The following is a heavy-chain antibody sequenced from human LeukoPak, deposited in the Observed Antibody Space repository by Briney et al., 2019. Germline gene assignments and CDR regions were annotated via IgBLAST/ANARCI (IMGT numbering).Heavy chain of an antibody. Sequence: GESLKISCKGSGYSFPTYLIGWVRQMPGKGLEWMGIINPSDSDTRYSPSFQGQVTISADKSISTAYLQWSSLKASDTAMYYCAMMATSPAWGQGTQVTVSA. CDR3: AMMATSPA. CDR1: GYSFPTYL. CDR2: INPSDSDT. D-gene: IGHD5-24*01. V-gene: IGHV5-51*01. J-gene: IGHJ5*02.